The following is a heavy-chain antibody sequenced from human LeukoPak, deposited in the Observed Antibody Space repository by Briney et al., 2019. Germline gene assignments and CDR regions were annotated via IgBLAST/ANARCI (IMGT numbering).Heavy chain of an antibody. CDR1: GYTFTGYY. CDR3: ARHRDYGRMAAFDY. CDR2: INPNSGGT. V-gene: IGHV1-2*02. D-gene: IGHD4-17*01. Sequence: GASVKVSCKASGYTFTGYYMHWVRQAPGQGLEWMGWINPNSGGTNYAQKFQGRVTMTRDTSISTAYMELSRLRSDDTAVYYCARHRDYGRMAAFDYWGQGTLVTVSS. J-gene: IGHJ4*02.